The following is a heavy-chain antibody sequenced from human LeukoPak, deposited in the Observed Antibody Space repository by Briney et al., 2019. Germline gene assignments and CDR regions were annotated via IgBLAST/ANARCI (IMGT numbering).Heavy chain of an antibody. V-gene: IGHV1-18*01. CDR3: ARIISSGYNYGMDV. D-gene: IGHD3-22*01. J-gene: IGHJ6*02. Sequence: DSVKVSCKAFGYTLTSFGISWVRQAPGQGPEWMGWISRDNGNTNYAQNLKGRVTMTTDTSTSTAYMELRSLRSDDTAVYYCARIISSGYNYGMDVWGQGTTVTVSS. CDR2: ISRDNGNT. CDR1: GYTLTSFG.